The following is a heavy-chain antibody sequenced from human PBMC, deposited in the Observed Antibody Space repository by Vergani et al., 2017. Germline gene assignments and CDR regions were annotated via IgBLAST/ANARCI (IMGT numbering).Heavy chain of an antibody. V-gene: IGHV4-61*01. Sequence: QVQLHESGPGLVKPSETLSLICSVSGVSMQSGSFYWTWIRQTPGKGLEWIGYIYLGGTTTYNPSLESRVSLSADTSKNQFSLQLTSVTAADTAVYYCARGPSVVQGHYIYYYSYFMDVWGKGTTVTVSS. CDR2: IYLGGTT. CDR1: GVSMQSGSFY. J-gene: IGHJ6*03. CDR3: ARGPSVVQGHYIYYYSYFMDV. D-gene: IGHD2-15*01.